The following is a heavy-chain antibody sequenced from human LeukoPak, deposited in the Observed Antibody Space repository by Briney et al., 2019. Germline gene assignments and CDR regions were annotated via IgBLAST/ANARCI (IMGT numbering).Heavy chain of an antibody. CDR1: GFTFSRYW. CDR2: IKQDESEK. CDR3: ARGLAVTARGSFDI. J-gene: IGHJ3*02. D-gene: IGHD6-19*01. V-gene: IGHV3-7*03. Sequence: GGSLRLSCAASGFTFSRYWITWIRQAPGKGLEWVANIKQDESEKYYVDSVKGRFTISRDNAKNSLYLQMNSLRAEDTAVYYCARGLAVTARGSFDIWGQGTMITVSS.